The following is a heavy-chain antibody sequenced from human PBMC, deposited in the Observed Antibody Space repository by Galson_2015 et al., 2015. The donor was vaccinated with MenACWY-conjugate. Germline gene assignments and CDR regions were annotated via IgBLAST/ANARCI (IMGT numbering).Heavy chain of an antibody. CDR2: MFRDGMS. CDR3: ASSEYGDLHRGAFDL. CDR1: GLSVSYNY. Sequence: SLRLSSAASGLSVSYNYMSWVRQAPGKGLKWVSSMFRDGMSYYADSVRGRVTISRDNFQNMLYLQMNSLRVEDTAVYFCASSEYGDLHRGAFDLWGRGTLVTVSS. V-gene: IGHV3-53*01. J-gene: IGHJ3*01. D-gene: IGHD4-17*01.